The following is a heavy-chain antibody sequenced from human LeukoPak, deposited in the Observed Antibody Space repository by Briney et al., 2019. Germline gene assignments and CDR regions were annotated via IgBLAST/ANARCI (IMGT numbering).Heavy chain of an antibody. Sequence: ASVKVSCKASGYIFTGYYMHWVRQAPGQGLEWMGRINPNSGGTNYAQKFQGRVTMTRDTSITTAYMELNRVTSDDTAVYYCTTPVGISDAFDIWGQGTMVTVSS. D-gene: IGHD1-26*01. J-gene: IGHJ3*02. V-gene: IGHV1-2*06. CDR3: TTPVGISDAFDI. CDR1: GYIFTGYY. CDR2: INPNSGGT.